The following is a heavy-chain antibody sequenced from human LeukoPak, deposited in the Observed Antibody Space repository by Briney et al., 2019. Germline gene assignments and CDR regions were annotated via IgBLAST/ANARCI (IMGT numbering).Heavy chain of an antibody. CDR3: ARIAPYRHIDY. J-gene: IGHJ4*02. V-gene: IGHV3-53*01. CDR1: GFTVSSNY. CDR2: IYSGGST. D-gene: IGHD2-21*01. Sequence: GGSLRLSCAASGFTVSSNYMSWVRQAPGKGLEWVSVIYSGGSTYYADSVKGRFTNSRDNSKNTLYLQMNSLRAEDTAVYYCARIAPYRHIDYWGQGTLVTVSS.